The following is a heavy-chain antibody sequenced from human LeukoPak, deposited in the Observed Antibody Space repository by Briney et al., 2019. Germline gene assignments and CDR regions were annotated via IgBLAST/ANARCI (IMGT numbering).Heavy chain of an antibody. CDR1: GFTFDDYA. Sequence: GGSLRLSCAASGFTFDDYAMYWVRQAPGKGLECVSLISWDGGSTYYVDSVKGRFTISRDNSKNSLYLQMNSLRAEDTAVYYCAREPFGYCTNGVCLRWFDPWGQGTLVTVSS. CDR3: AREPFGYCTNGVCLRWFDP. CDR2: ISWDGGST. D-gene: IGHD2-8*01. J-gene: IGHJ5*02. V-gene: IGHV3-43D*03.